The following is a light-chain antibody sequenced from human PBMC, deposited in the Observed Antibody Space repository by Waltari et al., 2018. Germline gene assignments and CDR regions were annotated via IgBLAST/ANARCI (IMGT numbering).Light chain of an antibody. CDR2: YAR. J-gene: IGKJ4*01. CDR3: QQYDSVPLT. V-gene: IGKV1-16*01. CDR1: QGINNY. Sequence: DIQMTQSPSSLSAFVGDTVTITCRPSQGINNYLAWYQQKPGKAPKPLSYYARNLDSGVSSRFSGSGSETEFALTISSLQPEDFAIYYCQQYDSVPLTFGGGTKVEIK.